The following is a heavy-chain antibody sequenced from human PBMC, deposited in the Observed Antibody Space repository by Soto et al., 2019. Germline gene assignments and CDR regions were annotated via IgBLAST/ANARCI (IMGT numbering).Heavy chain of an antibody. Sequence: GGSLRLSCAASGFTFSSYAMSWVRQAPGMGLEWVSAISGSGGSTYYADSVKGRFTISRDNSKNTLYLQMNSLRAEDTAVYYCASHRDITGTTALDYWGQGALVTVSS. J-gene: IGHJ4*02. CDR3: ASHRDITGTTALDY. V-gene: IGHV3-23*01. CDR1: GFTFSSYA. CDR2: ISGSGGST. D-gene: IGHD1-7*01.